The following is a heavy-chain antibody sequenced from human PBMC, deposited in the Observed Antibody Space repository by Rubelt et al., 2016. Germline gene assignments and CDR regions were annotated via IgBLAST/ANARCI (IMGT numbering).Heavy chain of an antibody. CDR1: GGSLSGYY. V-gene: IGHV4-34*01. CDR3: ARYSSSWGNVFDY. J-gene: IGHJ4*02. CDR2: INHSGST. Sequence: QVQLQQWGAGLLKPSETLSLTCAVYGGSLSGYYWSWIRQPPGKGLEWIGEINHSGSTNYNPSLKSRVTISVDTSKNQFSLKLSSVTAADTAVYYCARYSSSWGNVFDYWGQGTLVTVSS. D-gene: IGHD6-13*01.